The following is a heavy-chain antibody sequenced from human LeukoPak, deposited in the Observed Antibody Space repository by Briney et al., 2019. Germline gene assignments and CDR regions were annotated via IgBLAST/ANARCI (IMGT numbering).Heavy chain of an antibody. CDR1: GGTFSSYA. CDR3: ARASGAASYYYYYMDV. V-gene: IGHV1-69*13. CDR2: IIPIFGTA. J-gene: IGHJ6*03. D-gene: IGHD1-26*01. Sequence: WASVKVSCKASGGTFSSYAISWVRQAPGQGLEWMGGIIPIFGTANYAQKFQGRVTITADESTSTAYMELSSLRSEDTAVYYCARASGAASYYYYYMDVWGKGTTVTISS.